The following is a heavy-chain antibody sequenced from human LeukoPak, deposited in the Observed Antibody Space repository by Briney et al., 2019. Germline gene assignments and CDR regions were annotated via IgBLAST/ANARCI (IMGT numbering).Heavy chain of an antibody. J-gene: IGHJ4*02. V-gene: IGHV3-43*01. Sequence: GGSLRLSCAVSGFTVSGNYMSWVRQAPGKGLEWVSLISWDGGSTYYADSVKGRFTISRDNSKNSLYLQMNSLRTEDTALYYCAKDGDKWYGSGSYGGLDYWGQGTLVTVSS. CDR1: GFTVSGNY. D-gene: IGHD3-10*01. CDR2: ISWDGGST. CDR3: AKDGDKWYGSGSYGGLDY.